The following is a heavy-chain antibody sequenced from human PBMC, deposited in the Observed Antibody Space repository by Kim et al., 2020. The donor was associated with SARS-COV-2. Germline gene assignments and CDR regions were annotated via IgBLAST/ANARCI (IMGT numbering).Heavy chain of an antibody. J-gene: IGHJ4*02. CDR3: AGDARDCSGGSCYSGY. V-gene: IGHV4-61*01. CDR2: IYYSGST. CDR1: GGSVSSGSYY. D-gene: IGHD2-15*01. Sequence: SETLSLTCTVSGGSVSSGSYYWSWIRQPPGKGLEWIGYIYYSGSTNYNPSLKSRVTISVDTSKNQFSLKLSSVTAADTAVYYCAGDARDCSGGSCYSGYWGQGTLVTVSS.